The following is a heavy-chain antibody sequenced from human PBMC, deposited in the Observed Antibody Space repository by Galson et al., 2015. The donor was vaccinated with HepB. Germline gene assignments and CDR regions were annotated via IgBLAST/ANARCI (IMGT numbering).Heavy chain of an antibody. CDR2: ISYDGSNK. Sequence: SLRLSCAASGFTFSSYGMHWVRQAPGKGLEWVAVISYDGSNKYYADSVKGRFTISRDNSKNTLYLQMNSLRAEDTAVYYCAKDLTGYYDVWGNGTMGTVSS. D-gene: IGHD3-22*01. CDR1: GFTFSSYG. J-gene: IGHJ6*04. CDR3: AKDLTGYYDV. V-gene: IGHV3-30*18.